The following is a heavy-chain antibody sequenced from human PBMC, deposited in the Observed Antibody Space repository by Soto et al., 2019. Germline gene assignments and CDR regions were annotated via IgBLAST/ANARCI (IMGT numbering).Heavy chain of an antibody. CDR3: AIRRYLAVDSSTRIDP. D-gene: IGHD6-19*01. CDR1: GFSFSKYA. Sequence: HPGGSLRLSCAASGFSFSKYAMTWVRQAPGKGLEWVSVISDSGGRTYYADSVKGRFTISRDDSKNTLYLHMKSLRAEDTAVYYCAIRRYLAVDSSTRIDPWGQGTLVTVSS. V-gene: IGHV3-23*01. J-gene: IGHJ5*02. CDR2: ISDSGGRT.